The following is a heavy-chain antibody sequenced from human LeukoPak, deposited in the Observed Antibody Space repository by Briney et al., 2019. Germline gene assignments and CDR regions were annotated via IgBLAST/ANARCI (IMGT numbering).Heavy chain of an antibody. V-gene: IGHV3-74*01. J-gene: IGHJ4*02. CDR3: ARGNQQLPRSTPDY. CDR2: IKTDESTT. Sequence: GSLRLSCAVSGFTFSSSWMHRVRQAPGKGLVWVSHIKTDESTTAYADSVKGRFTISRDNAKNTLYLQMNSLRAEDTGVYYCARGNQQLPRSTPDYWGQGTLVTVSS. CDR1: GFTFSSSW. D-gene: IGHD2-2*01.